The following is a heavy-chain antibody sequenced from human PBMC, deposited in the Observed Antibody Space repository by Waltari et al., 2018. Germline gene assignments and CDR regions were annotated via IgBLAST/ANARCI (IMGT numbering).Heavy chain of an antibody. V-gene: IGHV4-59*01. CDR1: VGPIGSYY. CDR2: VSYGGST. Sequence: QVQLQESGPGQEKLSETLSLGCTFSVGPIGSYYWNWIRQPPEKGREWMGYVSYGGSTHYNPSRKSRVTISVDMSKNQFSLKLSSVTAADTAVYYCARGYCSGGSCPIDHWGQGTLVTVSS. CDR3: ARGYCSGGSCPIDH. J-gene: IGHJ4*02. D-gene: IGHD2-15*01.